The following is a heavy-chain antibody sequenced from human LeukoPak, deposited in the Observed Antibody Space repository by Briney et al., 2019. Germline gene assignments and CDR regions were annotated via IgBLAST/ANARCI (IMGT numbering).Heavy chain of an antibody. CDR3: ARELELGYADY. D-gene: IGHD5-12*01. V-gene: IGHV4-30-4*01. J-gene: IGHJ4*02. CDR1: GGSISSGDYY. CDR2: IYYSGST. Sequence: SQTLSLTCTVSGGSISSGDYYWSWIRQPPGKGLEWIGYIYYSGSTYYNPSLKGRVTISVDTSKNQFSLKLSSVTASDTAVYYCARELELGYADYWGQGTLVTVSS.